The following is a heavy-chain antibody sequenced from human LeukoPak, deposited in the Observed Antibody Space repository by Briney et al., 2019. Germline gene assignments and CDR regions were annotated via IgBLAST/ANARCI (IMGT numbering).Heavy chain of an antibody. CDR3: ARPARGYSYGYALWDY. J-gene: IGHJ4*02. V-gene: IGHV3-30*04. CDR1: GLTFSSYA. CDR2: ISYDGSNK. D-gene: IGHD5-18*01. Sequence: GGSLRLSCAASGLTFSSYAMHWVRQAPGKGLEWVAVISYDGSNKYYADSVKGRFTISRDNSKNTLYLQMNSLRAEDTAVYYCARPARGYSYGYALWDYWGQGTLVTVSS.